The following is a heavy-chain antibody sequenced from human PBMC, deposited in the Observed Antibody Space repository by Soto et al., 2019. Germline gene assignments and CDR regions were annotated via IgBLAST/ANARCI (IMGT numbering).Heavy chain of an antibody. D-gene: IGHD3-10*01. Sequence: QLQLQESGPGLVKPSETLSLTCTVSGGSMSSSSYYWGWIHQPPGKGLEWIGSIYYSGSTYYNPSLKSRVTISVDTSKNQFSLKLSSVTAADTAVYYCARRGSGSYSDYWGQGTLVTVSS. CDR2: IYYSGST. J-gene: IGHJ4*02. V-gene: IGHV4-39*01. CDR1: GGSMSSSSYY. CDR3: ARRGSGSYSDY.